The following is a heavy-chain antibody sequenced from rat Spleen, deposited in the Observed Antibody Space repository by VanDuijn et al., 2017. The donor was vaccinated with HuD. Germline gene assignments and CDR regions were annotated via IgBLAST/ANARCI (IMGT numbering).Heavy chain of an antibody. Sequence: QVQLKESGPGLVQPSQTLSLTCTVSGFSLMDYSVHWVRQPPGKGLEWMGRMKYDGDTYYNSALKSRLSISRDTSKSQVFLKMNSLQTEDTAIYYCTRERITTVVNVPLDAWGQGASVTVSS. J-gene: IGHJ4*01. CDR3: TRERITTVVNVPLDA. V-gene: IGHV2S30*01. D-gene: IGHD1-1*01. CDR2: MKYDGDT. CDR1: GFSLMDYS.